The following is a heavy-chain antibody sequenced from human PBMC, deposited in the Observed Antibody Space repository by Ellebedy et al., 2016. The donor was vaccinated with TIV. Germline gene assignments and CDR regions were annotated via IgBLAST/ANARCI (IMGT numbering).Heavy chain of an antibody. J-gene: IGHJ6*02. D-gene: IGHD3-22*01. Sequence: SETLSLXXAVSGGSISSSNWWSWVRQPPGKGLEWIGYIYYSGSTNYNPSLKSRVTISGDTSKNQFSLKLTSVTAADTAVYYCARTASLRPYYYDSSGYFYGLDVWGQGTTVTVSS. V-gene: IGHV4-4*02. CDR2: IYYSGST. CDR3: ARTASLRPYYYDSSGYFYGLDV. CDR1: GGSISSSNW.